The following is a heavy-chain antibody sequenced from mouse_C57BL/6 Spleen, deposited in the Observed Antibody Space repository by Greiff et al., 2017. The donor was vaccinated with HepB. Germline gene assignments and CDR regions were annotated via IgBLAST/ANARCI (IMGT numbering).Heavy chain of an antibody. CDR3: ARTGLYARDY. CDR2: IYARSGNT. D-gene: IGHD4-1*01. Sequence: QVQLQQSGAELARPGASVKLSCKASGYTFTSSGISWVKQRTGQGLEWIGEIYARSGNTYYNEKFKGKATLTADKSSGTAYMELRSLTSEDSAVYFCARTGLYARDYWGQGTSVTVSA. CDR1: GYTFTSSG. J-gene: IGHJ4*01. V-gene: IGHV1-81*01.